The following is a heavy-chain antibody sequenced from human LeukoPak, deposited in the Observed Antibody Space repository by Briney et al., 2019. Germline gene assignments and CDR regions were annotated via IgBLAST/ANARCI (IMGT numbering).Heavy chain of an antibody. CDR2: TYYRSKWYN. D-gene: IGHD3-3*01. CDR1: GDSVSSNSAA. CDR3: ARGAPYDFWSGPYQQFDY. J-gene: IGHJ4*02. V-gene: IGHV6-1*01. Sequence: SQTLSLTYAISGDSVSSNSAAWNWIRQSPSRGLEWLGRTYYRSKWYNDYAVSVKSRITINPDTSKNQFSLQLNSVTPEDTAVYYCARGAPYDFWSGPYQQFDYWGQGTLVTVSS.